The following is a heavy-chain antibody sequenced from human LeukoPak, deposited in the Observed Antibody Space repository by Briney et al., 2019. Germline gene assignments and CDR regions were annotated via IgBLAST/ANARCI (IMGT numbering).Heavy chain of an antibody. CDR2: INPNSGGT. CDR1: GYTCTSYY. J-gene: IGHJ4*02. Sequence: ASVMVSCKASGYTCTSYYMHWVRQAPGQGLEWMGWINPNSGGTNYAQNFQGRVTMTRDASSSTAYMELSRLRSDDTAVYYCTRDIGDYYGAGSSFDYWGQGTLVTVSS. V-gene: IGHV1-2*02. CDR3: TRDIGDYYGAGSSFDY. D-gene: IGHD3-10*01.